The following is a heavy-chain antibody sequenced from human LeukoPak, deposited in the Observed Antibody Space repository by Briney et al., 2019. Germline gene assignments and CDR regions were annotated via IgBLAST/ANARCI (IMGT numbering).Heavy chain of an antibody. CDR2: IDHSGST. V-gene: IGHV4-34*01. Sequence: PSETLSLTCAVYGGSFSGYYWSWISQPPGKGLEWIGEIDHSGSTNYNPSLKSRVTISVDTSKNQFSLKLSSVTAADTAVYYCARGSGPNWFDPWGQGTLVTVSS. J-gene: IGHJ5*02. D-gene: IGHD3-10*01. CDR3: ARGSGPNWFDP. CDR1: GGSFSGYY.